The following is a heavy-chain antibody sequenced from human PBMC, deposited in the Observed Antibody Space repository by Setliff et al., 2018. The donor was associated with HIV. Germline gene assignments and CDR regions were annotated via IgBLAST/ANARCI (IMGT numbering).Heavy chain of an antibody. J-gene: IGHJ4*02. CDR3: ASRAVAAFDY. Sequence: SETLSLTCTVSDVSIRSSDYYWGWIRQPPGKGLEWIGSIFYSGRAFYNPSLKSRVTMSVDTSKNQFSLHLTSVTAADTAVYYCASRAVAAFDYWGRGTLVTVSS. CDR2: IFYSGRA. CDR1: DVSIRSSDYY. V-gene: IGHV4-39*07. D-gene: IGHD6-19*01.